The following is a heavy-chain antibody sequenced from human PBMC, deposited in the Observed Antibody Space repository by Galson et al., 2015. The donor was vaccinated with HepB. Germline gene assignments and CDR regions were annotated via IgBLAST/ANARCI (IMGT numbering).Heavy chain of an antibody. CDR1: GFTFSSYA. J-gene: IGHJ4*02. Sequence: SLRLSCAASGFTFSSYAMSWVRQAPGKGLEWVSAISGSGGSTYYADSVKGRFTISRDNSKNTLYLQMNSLRAEDTAVYYCAWGTGTTVTTRGGFDYWGQGTLVTVSS. CDR3: AWGTGTTVTTRGGFDY. CDR2: ISGSGGST. V-gene: IGHV3-23*01. D-gene: IGHD4-17*01.